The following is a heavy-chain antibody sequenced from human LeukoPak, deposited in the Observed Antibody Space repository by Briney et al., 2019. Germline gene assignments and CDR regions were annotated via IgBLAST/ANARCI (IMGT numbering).Heavy chain of an antibody. CDR3: ARVSNYYDNSDPGRAFDI. J-gene: IGHJ3*02. V-gene: IGHV3-66*01. Sequence: GGSLRLSCAASGFTVSSNYMSWVRQAPGKGLEWVSVIYSGGSTYYADSVKGRFTISRDNSKNTLYLQMNSLRAEDTAVYYCARVSNYYDNSDPGRAFDIWGQGTMVTVSS. CDR2: IYSGGST. CDR1: GFTVSSNY. D-gene: IGHD3-22*01.